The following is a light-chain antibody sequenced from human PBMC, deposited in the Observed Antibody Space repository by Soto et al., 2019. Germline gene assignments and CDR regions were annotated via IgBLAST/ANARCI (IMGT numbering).Light chain of an antibody. Sequence: QSALTQPASVSGSPGQSITISCTGTSSDVGGYNYVSWYQQHPGKAPKLMIYDLTNRPSGVSNRFSGSKSGNTASLTISGLQADDEAAYYCSSYTSSNTYVFGTGTKLTVL. V-gene: IGLV2-14*03. CDR3: SSYTSSNTYV. J-gene: IGLJ1*01. CDR1: SSDVGGYNY. CDR2: DLT.